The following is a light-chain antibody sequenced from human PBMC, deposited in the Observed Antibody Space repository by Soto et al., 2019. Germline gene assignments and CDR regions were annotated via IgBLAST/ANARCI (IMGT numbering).Light chain of an antibody. CDR1: QSVSSSY. CDR2: GAS. J-gene: IGKJ1*01. CDR3: QQYGSSGT. Sequence: EIELTQSPGTLSLSPWEIATHSCRASQSVSSSYLAWYQQKPGQAPRLLIYGASNRATGIPDRFSGSGSGTDFTLTISRLEPEDFAVYYCQQYGSSGTFGQGTKVDTK. V-gene: IGKV3-20*01.